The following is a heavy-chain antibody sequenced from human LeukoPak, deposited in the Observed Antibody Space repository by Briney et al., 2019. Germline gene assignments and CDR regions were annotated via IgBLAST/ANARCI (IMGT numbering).Heavy chain of an antibody. Sequence: GGSLRLSCAASGFTFSSYGMHWVRQAPGKGLEWVSFIRYDGSNKYYGDSAKGRFTISRDNSKNTLYLQMNSLRAEDTAVYYCAKDQWWFGESNAFGVWGQGTVVTVSS. CDR1: GFTFSSYG. CDR3: AKDQWWFGESNAFGV. V-gene: IGHV3-30*02. D-gene: IGHD3-10*01. J-gene: IGHJ3*01. CDR2: IRYDGSNK.